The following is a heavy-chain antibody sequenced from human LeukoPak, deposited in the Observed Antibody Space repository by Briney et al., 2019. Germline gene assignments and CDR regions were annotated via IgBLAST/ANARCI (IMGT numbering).Heavy chain of an antibody. CDR3: ARSPAGNSFDV. CDR1: GGSISGYY. CDR2: IFITGKT. J-gene: IGHJ3*01. Sequence: SETLSLTCSVTGGSISGYYWSWIRQPAGKGLEWIGRIFITGKTTYNPSLESRVTISVDKSKNQFSLKLNPVSATDTAVYYCARSPAGNSFDVWGQGTVVIVSS. V-gene: IGHV4-4*07. D-gene: IGHD2/OR15-2a*01.